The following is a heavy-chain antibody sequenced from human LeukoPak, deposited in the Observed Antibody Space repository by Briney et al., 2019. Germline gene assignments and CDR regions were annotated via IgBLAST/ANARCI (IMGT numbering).Heavy chain of an antibody. CDR2: IYHSGST. J-gene: IGHJ4*02. D-gene: IGHD3-10*01. CDR3: ARTLLLWFGELSLDY. V-gene: IGHV4-4*02. CDR1: GGSISSSNW. Sequence: SGTLSLTCAVSGGSISSSNWWSWVRQPPGKGLEWIGEIYHSGSTNYNPSLKSRVTISVDTSKNQFSLKLSSVTAADTAVYYCARTLLLWFGELSLDYWGQGTLVTVSS.